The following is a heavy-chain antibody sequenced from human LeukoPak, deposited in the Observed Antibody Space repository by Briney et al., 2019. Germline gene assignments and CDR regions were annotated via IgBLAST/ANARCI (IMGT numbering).Heavy chain of an antibody. V-gene: IGHV3-30*02. D-gene: IGHD5-24*01. Sequence: PGGSLRLSCAASGFTFSSYGIHWVRQAPGKGLEWVAVIWYDGVNKHYGDSVKGRFTISRDNSKNTVYLQMSSLRAEDTAVYYCAKELERWVQSPLDYWGQGTLVTVSS. CDR2: IWYDGVNK. CDR1: GFTFSSYG. J-gene: IGHJ4*02. CDR3: AKELERWVQSPLDY.